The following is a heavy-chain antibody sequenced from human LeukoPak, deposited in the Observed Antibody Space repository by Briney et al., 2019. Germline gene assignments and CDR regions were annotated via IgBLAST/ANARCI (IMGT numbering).Heavy chain of an antibody. CDR3: ARGRIAAAGTGPYYYYYYMDV. CDR2: INPNSGGT. V-gene: IGHV1-2*02. D-gene: IGHD6-13*01. Sequence: PGASVKVSCKASGYTFTGYYMHWVRQAPGQGLEWMGWINPNSGGTNYAQKFQGRVTMTRDTSISTAYMELSRLRSDDTAVYSCARGRIAAAGTGPYYYYYYMDVWGKGTTVTVSS. CDR1: GYTFTGYY. J-gene: IGHJ6*03.